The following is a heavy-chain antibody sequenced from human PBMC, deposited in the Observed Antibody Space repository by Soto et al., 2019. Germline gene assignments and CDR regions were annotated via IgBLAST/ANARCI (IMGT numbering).Heavy chain of an antibody. D-gene: IGHD3-22*01. CDR3: ARGLEDSSGYPNYYYYYGMDV. V-gene: IGHV4-31*03. J-gene: IGHJ6*02. Sequence: TLSLTCTVSGGSISSGGYYWSWIRQHPGKGLEWIGYIYYSGSTYYNPSLKSRVTISVDTSKNQFSLKLSSVTAADTAVYYCARGLEDSSGYPNYYYYYGMDVWGQGTTVTVSS. CDR2: IYYSGST. CDR1: GGSISSGGYY.